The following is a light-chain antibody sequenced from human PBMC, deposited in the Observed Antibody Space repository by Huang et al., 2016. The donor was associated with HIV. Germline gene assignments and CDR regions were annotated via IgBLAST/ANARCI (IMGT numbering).Light chain of an antibody. CDR1: QSISGL. CDR3: QQYSTYSWT. CDR2: KSS. V-gene: IGKV1-5*03. Sequence: DIQMTQSPSTLSASVGDRVTITCRASQSISGLLAWYQQKPGKAPNLLIYKSSNLKTGAPSRFSGRGSGTEFTLTISSLQPDDFATYFCQQYSTYSWTFGQGTKVEL. J-gene: IGKJ1*01.